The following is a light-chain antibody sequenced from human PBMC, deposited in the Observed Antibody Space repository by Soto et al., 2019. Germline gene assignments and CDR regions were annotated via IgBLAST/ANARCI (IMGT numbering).Light chain of an antibody. V-gene: IGKV3-15*01. CDR2: AAS. Sequence: EIVMTQSPATLSVSPGERATLSCRASQSVSSNLAWYQQKPGQAPRLLIYAASTRATGIAARFSGSGSGTEFTLTISSLQSEDFAVYFCQQYNSWPPITFGQGTKVDIK. J-gene: IGKJ1*01. CDR1: QSVSSN. CDR3: QQYNSWPPIT.